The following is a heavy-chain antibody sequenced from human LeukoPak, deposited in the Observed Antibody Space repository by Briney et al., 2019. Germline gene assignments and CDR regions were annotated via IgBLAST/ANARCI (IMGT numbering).Heavy chain of an antibody. CDR3: ARDEGISGSYYRAFDI. D-gene: IGHD1-26*01. V-gene: IGHV4-61*02. Sequence: SETLSLTCTVSGGSISSGSYYWSWIRQPAGKGLEWIGRIYTSGSTNYNPSLKSRVTISVDTSKNQFSLKLSSVTAADTAVYYCARDEGISGSYYRAFDIWGQGTMVTVSS. CDR2: IYTSGST. CDR1: GGSISSGSYY. J-gene: IGHJ3*02.